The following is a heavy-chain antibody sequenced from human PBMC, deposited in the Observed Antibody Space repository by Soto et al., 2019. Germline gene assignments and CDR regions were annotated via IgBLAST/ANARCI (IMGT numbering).Heavy chain of an antibody. CDR2: IYYSGNT. D-gene: IGHD3-10*01. V-gene: IGHV4-39*01. CDR1: GGSISSSSYY. Sequence: SETLSFTCTVSGGSISSSSYYWGWIRQPPGKGLEWIGSIYYSGNTYYNPSLKSRVTISVDTAKNQFSLKLSSVTATDTAVYYCASLYYFCSGSYYNQPFDFWGQGTLVTVSS. CDR3: ASLYYFCSGSYYNQPFDF. J-gene: IGHJ4*02.